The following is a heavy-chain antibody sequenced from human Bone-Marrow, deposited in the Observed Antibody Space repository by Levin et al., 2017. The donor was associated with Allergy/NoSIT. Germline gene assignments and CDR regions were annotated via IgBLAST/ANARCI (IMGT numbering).Heavy chain of an antibody. CDR3: ARGWFGELLSH. V-gene: IGHV3-53*01. CDR1: GFSVSSNY. J-gene: IGHJ4*02. D-gene: IGHD3-10*01. CDR2: IYSGGST. Sequence: GESLKISCAASGFSVSSNYMSWVRQAPGKGPEWVSVIYSGGSTYYADSVKGRFTISRDNSKNTLYLQMNSLRAEDTAVYYCARGWFGELLSHWGQGTLVTVSS.